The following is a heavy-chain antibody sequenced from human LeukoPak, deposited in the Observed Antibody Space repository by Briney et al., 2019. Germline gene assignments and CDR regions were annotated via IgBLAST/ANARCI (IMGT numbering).Heavy chain of an antibody. J-gene: IGHJ4*02. V-gene: IGHV4-4*07. Sequence: SETLSLTCTVSGGSITGYYWTWIRQPAGKGLEWIGRVSDTGRAYYNPSLERRVTISLDTSNNRFSLKVTSVTAADTAVYYCARGTDMTSISGYYSFAYWGQGTLVSVSS. D-gene: IGHD5-12*01. CDR1: GGSITGYY. CDR3: ARGTDMTSISGYYSFAY. CDR2: VSDTGRA.